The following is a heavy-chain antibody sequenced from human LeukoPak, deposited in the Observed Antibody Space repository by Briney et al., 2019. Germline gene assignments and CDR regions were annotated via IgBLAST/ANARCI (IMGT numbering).Heavy chain of an antibody. J-gene: IGHJ3*02. D-gene: IGHD1-14*01. Sequence: PEGSLRLSCAASGFTLSSYWMHWVRQVPGQGLVWVSRIISDGSRISYADSVKGRFTISRDNAKNTLYLQMNSLRAEDTAVYYCTRDRRNMAFDIWGQGTMVTVSS. CDR3: TRDRRNMAFDI. CDR2: IISDGSRI. V-gene: IGHV3-74*01. CDR1: GFTLSSYW.